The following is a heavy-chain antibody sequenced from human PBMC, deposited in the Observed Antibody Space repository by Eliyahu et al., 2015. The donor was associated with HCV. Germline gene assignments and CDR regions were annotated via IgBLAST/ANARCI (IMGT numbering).Heavy chain of an antibody. CDR1: GYXFTTYW. CDR2: IXPHDXDT. Sequence: EVQLVQSGAEVKKPGESLTXXCKGSGYXFTTYWIGWVRQMPGKGLEWMGIIXPHDXDTRYSPSFQGQVTISGDKSISTAYLQWSSLKASDTGMYFCTRILSSGYIIDYWGQGTLVTVSS. D-gene: IGHD3-22*01. J-gene: IGHJ4*02. CDR3: TRILSSGYIIDY. V-gene: IGHV5-51*01.